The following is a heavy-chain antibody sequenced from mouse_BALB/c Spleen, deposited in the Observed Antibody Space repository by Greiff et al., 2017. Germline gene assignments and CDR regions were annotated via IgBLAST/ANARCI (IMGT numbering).Heavy chain of an antibody. J-gene: IGHJ3*01. Sequence: EVKVVESGGGLVKPGGSLKLSCAASGFAFSSYDMSWVRQTPEKRLEWVAYISSGGGSTYYPDTVKGRFTISRDNAKNTLYLQMSSLKSEDTAMYYCARHRGSYYYGSSSAWFAYWGQGTLVTVSA. CDR1: GFAFSSYD. V-gene: IGHV5-12-1*01. CDR2: ISSGGGST. CDR3: ARHRGSYYYGSSSAWFAY. D-gene: IGHD1-1*01.